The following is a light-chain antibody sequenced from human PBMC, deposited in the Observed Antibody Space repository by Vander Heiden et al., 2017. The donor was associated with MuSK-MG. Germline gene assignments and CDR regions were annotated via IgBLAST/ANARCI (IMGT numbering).Light chain of an antibody. CDR3: QQSYRIPFT. J-gene: IGKJ3*01. V-gene: IGKV1-39*01. CDR2: CAS. Sequence: DIQMTQSPSSLSASVGDRVTITCRASQSSSNYLNWYQQKPGKAPKLLIYCASNLQSGVPSRFSGSGSGTDFTLSIISLQPEDSATYYCQQSYRIPFTFGHGTKVHIK. CDR1: QSSSNY.